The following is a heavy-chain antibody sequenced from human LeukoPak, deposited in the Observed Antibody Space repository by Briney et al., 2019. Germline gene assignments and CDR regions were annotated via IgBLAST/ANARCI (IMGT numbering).Heavy chain of an antibody. CDR3: ARGESSYCSGGCYFGS. Sequence: ASVKVSCKASGYTFTSYALSWVRQAPGQGLEWMGWISVYNGNTNYAQKLQGRVTMTTDTSTSTAYMELRSLRSEDTAVYYCARGESSYCSGGCYFGSWGQGTPVTVSS. CDR1: GYTFTSYA. CDR2: ISVYNGNT. V-gene: IGHV1-18*01. J-gene: IGHJ5*01. D-gene: IGHD2-21*02.